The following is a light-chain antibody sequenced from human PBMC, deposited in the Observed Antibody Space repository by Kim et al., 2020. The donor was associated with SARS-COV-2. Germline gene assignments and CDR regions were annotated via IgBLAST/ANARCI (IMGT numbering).Light chain of an antibody. J-gene: IGLJ1*01. CDR2: DVN. Sequence: QAVTNACTGTSSDVGAYNDVSCYQQHPGKAPKLMIYDVNKRPSGVPDHFSGSKSGNTASLTISGLQAEDEADYYCCSYAGSYTFYVFGTGTKVTVL. V-gene: IGLV2-11*01. CDR1: SSDVGAYND. CDR3: CSYAGSYTFYV.